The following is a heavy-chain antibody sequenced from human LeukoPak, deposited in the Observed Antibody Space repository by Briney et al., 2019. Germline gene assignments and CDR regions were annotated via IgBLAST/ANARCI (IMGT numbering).Heavy chain of an antibody. D-gene: IGHD3-22*01. V-gene: IGHV4-39*01. CDR3: ARQYYDSTGYYYFDY. J-gene: IGHJ4*02. Sequence: SETLSLTCTVSGDSITGSSYYWGWIRQPPGKGLEWIGSMYYSGSTYSNPSLKSRVTISADTSKNQFSLKLKSVTAADTAVCYCARQYYDSTGYYYFDYWGQGTLVTVSS. CDR1: GDSITGSSYY. CDR2: MYYSGST.